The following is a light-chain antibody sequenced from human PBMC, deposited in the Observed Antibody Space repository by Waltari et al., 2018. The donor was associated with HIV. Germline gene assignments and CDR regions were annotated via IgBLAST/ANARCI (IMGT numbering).Light chain of an antibody. CDR3: CSYAGNYPVL. CDR1: SSDVGGYNY. J-gene: IGLJ3*02. V-gene: IGLV2-11*01. Sequence: QSALTQPRSVSGSPGQSVTISCTGTSSDVGGYNYVSWYKQNPGKAPKFIIYDVTKRPPGVPDRFSGSKSGNTASLTISGLQAEDEADYYCCSYAGNYPVLFGGGTKLTVL. CDR2: DVT.